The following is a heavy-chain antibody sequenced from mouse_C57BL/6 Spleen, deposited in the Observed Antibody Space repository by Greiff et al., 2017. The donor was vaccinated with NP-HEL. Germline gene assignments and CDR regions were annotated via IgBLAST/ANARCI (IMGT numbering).Heavy chain of an antibody. J-gene: IGHJ2*01. D-gene: IGHD1-1*01. CDR2: TNPTNGRT. V-gene: IGHV1S81*02. Sequence: QVQLQQPGAELVKAGASVKMSCKASGYTFTSYWMHWVKQRLGQGLEWFAETNPTNGRTYYNVKFKSKATLTVDKSSSTAYMLLSGPTFEDSAVYYCARMKMIVATYCDYWGQGTTLTVSS. CDR1: GYTFTSYW. CDR3: ARMKMIVATYCDY.